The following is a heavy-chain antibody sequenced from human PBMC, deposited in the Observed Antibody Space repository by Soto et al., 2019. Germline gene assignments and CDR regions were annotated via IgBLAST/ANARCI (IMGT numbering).Heavy chain of an antibody. CDR1: GFTFTSSA. Sequence: ASVKVSCKASGFTFTSSAVQWVRQARGQRLEWIGWIVVGSGNTNYAQKFQERVTITRDMSTSTAYMELSSLRSEDTAVYYCAAVKGSSWDPLDYWGQGTLVTVSS. D-gene: IGHD6-13*01. CDR3: AAVKGSSWDPLDY. V-gene: IGHV1-58*01. J-gene: IGHJ4*02. CDR2: IVVGSGNT.